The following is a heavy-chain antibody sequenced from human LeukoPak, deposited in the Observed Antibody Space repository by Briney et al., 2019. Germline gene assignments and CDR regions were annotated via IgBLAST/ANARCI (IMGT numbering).Heavy chain of an antibody. J-gene: IGHJ4*02. V-gene: IGHV3-7*03. D-gene: IGHD1-14*01. CDR3: AKPARTDYADY. Sequence: GGSLRLSCAASGFTFRSYWMSWVRQAPGRGLEGVADINQDGSEKYYVDSVKGRFTISRDNSKNTLHLQMNSLRADDTAVYYCAKPARTDYADYWGQGTLVTVSS. CDR1: GFTFRSYW. CDR2: INQDGSEK.